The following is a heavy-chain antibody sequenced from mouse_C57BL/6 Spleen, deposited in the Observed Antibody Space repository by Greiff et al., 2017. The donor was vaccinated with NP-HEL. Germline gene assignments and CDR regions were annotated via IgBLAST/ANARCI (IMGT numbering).Heavy chain of an antibody. D-gene: IGHD2-4*01. V-gene: IGHV1-22*01. CDR3: ARREDYDGAMDY. CDR2: INPNNGGT. CDR1: GYTFTDYN. J-gene: IGHJ4*01. Sequence: EVQGVESGPELVKPGASVKMSCKASGYTFTDYNMHWVKQSHGKSLEWIGYINPNNGGTSYNQKFKGKATLTVNKSSSTAYMELRSLTSEDSAVYYCARREDYDGAMDYWGQGTSVTVSS.